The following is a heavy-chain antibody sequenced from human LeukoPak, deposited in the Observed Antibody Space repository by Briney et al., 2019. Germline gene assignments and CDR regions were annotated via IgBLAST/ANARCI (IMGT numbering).Heavy chain of an antibody. D-gene: IGHD1-1*01. CDR3: ARDHNYAFDN. Sequence: GGSLRLSCTASGFPFIEYSMNWVRQAPGKGLEWISYIGIDSGNTKYADPVRGRFTISADKAKNSLYLQMNSLRVEDAAVYYCARDHNYAFDNWGQGTLVSVAS. J-gene: IGHJ4*02. CDR2: IGIDSGNT. CDR1: GFPFIEYS. V-gene: IGHV3-48*01.